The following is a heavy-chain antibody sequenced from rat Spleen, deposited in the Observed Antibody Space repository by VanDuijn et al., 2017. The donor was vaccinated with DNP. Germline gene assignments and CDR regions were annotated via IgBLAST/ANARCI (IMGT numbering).Heavy chain of an antibody. V-gene: IGHV5S11*01. CDR2: ISTGGGNT. Sequence: EVQLVESGGGLVQPGRSLKLSCAASGFTFSHYYMAWVRQAPTKGLEWVASISTGGGNTYYRDSVTGRFTISRDKAKSTLYLQMDSLRSEETATYYCARHGEVPSRYAMDAWGQGTAVTVSS. D-gene: IGHD1-5*01. J-gene: IGHJ4*01. CDR3: ARHGEVPSRYAMDA. CDR1: GFTFSHYY.